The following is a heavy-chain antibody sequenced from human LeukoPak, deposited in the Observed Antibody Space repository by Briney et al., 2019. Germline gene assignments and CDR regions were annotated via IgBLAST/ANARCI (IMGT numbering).Heavy chain of an antibody. V-gene: IGHV4-4*07. D-gene: IGHD2-2*01. CDR3: ARDRRDIVVVPAANGGYYYYYMDV. Sequence: SETLSLTCTVSGGSISSYYWSWIRQPAGKGLEWIGRIYPSGSTNYNPSLKSRVTMSVDTSKNQFSLKLSSVTAADTAVYYCARDRRDIVVVPAANGGYYYYYMDVWGKGTTVTVSS. CDR1: GGSISSYY. CDR2: IYPSGST. J-gene: IGHJ6*03.